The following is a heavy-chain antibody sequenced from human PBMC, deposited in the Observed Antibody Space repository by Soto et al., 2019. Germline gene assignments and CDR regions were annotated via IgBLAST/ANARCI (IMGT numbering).Heavy chain of an antibody. V-gene: IGHV3-11*06. CDR2: ISSSSGYT. Sequence: GGSLRLSCAASGFTFSDYYMSWIRQAPGKGLEWVSYISSSSGYTNYADSVKGRFTISRDNAKNSPYLQMNSLRAEDTAVYYCAKEAIFGVVSYMDVWGKGTTVTVSS. CDR3: AKEAIFGVVSYMDV. J-gene: IGHJ6*03. CDR1: GFTFSDYY. D-gene: IGHD3-3*01.